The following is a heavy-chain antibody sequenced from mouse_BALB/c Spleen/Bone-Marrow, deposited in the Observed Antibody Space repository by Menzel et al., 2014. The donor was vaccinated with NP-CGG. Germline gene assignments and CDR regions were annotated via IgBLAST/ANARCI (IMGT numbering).Heavy chain of an antibody. J-gene: IGHJ2*01. CDR1: GYTFSNYW. CDR2: ILPGSGTA. D-gene: IGHD1-1*01. V-gene: IGHV1-9*01. Sequence: VQLQQSGAELIKPGASVKISCKATGYTFSNYWIDWVKQRPGHGLEWIGEILPGSGTANYNEKFKGKATFTADTSSNTAYMQLSSLTSEDSALYYCARASVVPYYFDFWGQGTTLTVSS. CDR3: ARASVVPYYFDF.